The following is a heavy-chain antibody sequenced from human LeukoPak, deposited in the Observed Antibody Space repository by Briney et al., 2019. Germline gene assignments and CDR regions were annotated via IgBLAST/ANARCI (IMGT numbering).Heavy chain of an antibody. D-gene: IGHD6-13*01. J-gene: IGHJ4*02. V-gene: IGHV4-39*01. CDR1: GGSISSSSYY. CDR3: ARHVPRGMAAAGSVDY. Sequence: SETLSLTCTVSGGSISSSSYYWGWIRQPPGKGLEWIGSIYYSGSTYYNPSLKSRVTISVDTSKNQFSLKLSSLTAADTAVYYCARHVPRGMAAAGSVDYWGQGTLVTVSS. CDR2: IYYSGST.